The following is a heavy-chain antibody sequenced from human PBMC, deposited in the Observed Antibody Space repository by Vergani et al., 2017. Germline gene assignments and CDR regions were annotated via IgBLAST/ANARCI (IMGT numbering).Heavy chain of an antibody. V-gene: IGHV3-30-3*01. CDR1: GFTFSSYA. CDR2: ISYDGSNK. Sequence: QVQLVESGGGVVQPGRSLRLSCAASGFTFSSYAMHWVRQAPGKGLEWVAVISYDGSNKYYADSVKGRFTISRDNSKNTLYLQMNSLRAEDTAVYYCARCPSQLRYFDWLLLGSGEGYYFDYWGQGTLVTVSS. CDR3: ARCPSQLRYFDWLLLGSGEGYYFDY. D-gene: IGHD3-9*01. J-gene: IGHJ4*02.